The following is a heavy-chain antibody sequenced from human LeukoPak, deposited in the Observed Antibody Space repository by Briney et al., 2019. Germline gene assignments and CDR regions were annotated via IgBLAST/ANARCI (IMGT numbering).Heavy chain of an antibody. CDR1: GGTFSSYA. CDR2: IIPIFGIA. Sequence: ASVKVSCKASGGTFSSYAISWVRQAPGQGLEWMGRIIPIFGIANYAQKFQGRVTITADKSTSTAYMELSSLRSEDTAVYYCARAQGDPYDFWSGYYENYYYGMDVWGQGTTVTVSS. J-gene: IGHJ6*02. CDR3: ARAQGDPYDFWSGYYENYYYGMDV. V-gene: IGHV1-69*04. D-gene: IGHD3-3*01.